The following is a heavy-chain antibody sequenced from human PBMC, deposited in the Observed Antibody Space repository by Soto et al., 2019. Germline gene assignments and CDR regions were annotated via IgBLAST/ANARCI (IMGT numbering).Heavy chain of an antibody. V-gene: IGHV3-33*01. J-gene: IGHJ6*02. CDR2: IWYDGSNK. Sequence: SLRLSCAASGFTFRSYGMHWVRQAPGKGAEWVAVIWYDGSNKYYADSVKGRFTISRDNSKNTLYLQMNSLRAEDTAVYYCARAAPSCSSTSCYFNYYYYGMDVWGQGTTV. CDR3: ARAAPSCSSTSCYFNYYYYGMDV. D-gene: IGHD2-2*01. CDR1: GFTFRSYG.